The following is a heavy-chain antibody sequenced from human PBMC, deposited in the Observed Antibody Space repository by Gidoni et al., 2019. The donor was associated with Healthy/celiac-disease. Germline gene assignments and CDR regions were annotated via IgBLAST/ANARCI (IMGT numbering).Heavy chain of an antibody. J-gene: IGHJ4*02. CDR3: ARGSSGWYVY. CDR1: GGSFSGYY. D-gene: IGHD6-19*01. CDR2: INHSGST. Sequence: QVQLQQWGAGLLKPSETLSLTCAVYGGSFSGYYWSWIRQPPGKGLEWLGEINHSGSTNYNPSLKSRVTISVDTSKNQFSLKLSSVTAADTAVYYCARGSSGWYVYWGQGTLVTVSS. V-gene: IGHV4-34*01.